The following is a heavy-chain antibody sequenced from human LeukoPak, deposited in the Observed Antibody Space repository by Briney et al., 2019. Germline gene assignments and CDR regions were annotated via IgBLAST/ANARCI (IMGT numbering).Heavy chain of an antibody. CDR3: AKDTYYYDSSGYRHFDY. CDR1: GFTFSSYA. Sequence: PGGSLRLSCAASGFTFSSYAISWVRQAPGKGLEWVSAISGSGGSTYYADSVKGRFTISRDNFKNTLYLQMNSLRAEDTAVYYCAKDTYYYDSSGYRHFDYWGQGTLVTVSS. D-gene: IGHD3-22*01. J-gene: IGHJ4*02. V-gene: IGHV3-23*01. CDR2: ISGSGGST.